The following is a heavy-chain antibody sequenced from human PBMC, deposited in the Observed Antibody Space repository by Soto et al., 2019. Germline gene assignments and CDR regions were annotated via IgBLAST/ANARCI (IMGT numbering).Heavy chain of an antibody. Sequence: EVQLVESGGGLVQPGRSLRLSCAASGFTFDDYAMHWVRQAPGKGLEWVSGISWNSGTIGYADSVKGRFTISRDNAKNSLYLQMNSLRAEDTALCYCANSGSYPTYFDYWGQGTLVTVSS. CDR1: GFTFDDYA. J-gene: IGHJ4*02. CDR3: ANSGSYPTYFDY. D-gene: IGHD1-26*01. V-gene: IGHV3-9*01. CDR2: ISWNSGTI.